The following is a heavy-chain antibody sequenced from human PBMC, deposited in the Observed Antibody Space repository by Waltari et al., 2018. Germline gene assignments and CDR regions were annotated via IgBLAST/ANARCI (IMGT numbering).Heavy chain of an antibody. D-gene: IGHD6-25*01. J-gene: IGHJ5*01. CDR1: GFTFSSYW. V-gene: IGHV3-7*01. Sequence: EVQLVESGGGLVQPGGSLRLSCAGAGFTFSSYWISWVRQAPGKVLEWVANIKEDGSQKYYVASVEGRFTIARDNAENAAYLQMSSLRAEDTAVYYCARPSGNGWFSFWGQGTLVTVSS. CDR3: ARPSGNGWFSF. CDR2: IKEDGSQK.